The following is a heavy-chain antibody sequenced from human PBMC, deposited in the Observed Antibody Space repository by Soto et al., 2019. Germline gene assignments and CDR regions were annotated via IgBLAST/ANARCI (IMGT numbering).Heavy chain of an antibody. J-gene: IGHJ4*02. CDR3: ARLVVVAPVANV. D-gene: IGHD2-2*01. Sequence: QLQLQESGPGLVKPSETLSLTCSVSGGSINYNSYHWGWIRQPPGQGLEWIGSIFYTGTTFYNPSLESRVTMSVDTSKNSFSLHLTSVTAADTAVYFYARLVVVAPVANVWGQGTLVTVSS. CDR1: GGSINYNSYH. V-gene: IGHV4-39*02. CDR2: IFYTGTT.